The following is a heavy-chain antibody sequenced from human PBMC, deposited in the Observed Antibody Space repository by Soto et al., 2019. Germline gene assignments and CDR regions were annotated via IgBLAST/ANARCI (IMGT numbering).Heavy chain of an antibody. CDR1: GYTFTDYD. Sequence: GASVKVSCKASGYTFTDYDINWVRQAPGQGLEWMGWVSPNSGNTVYAQKFQDRVTMTRDTSISTAYMELNNLRFEDTAMYYCARGRFYSETSTWFAFWGQGTPVTDSS. D-gene: IGHD2-2*01. V-gene: IGHV1-8*01. CDR3: ARGRFYSETSTWFAF. J-gene: IGHJ5*01. CDR2: VSPNSGNT.